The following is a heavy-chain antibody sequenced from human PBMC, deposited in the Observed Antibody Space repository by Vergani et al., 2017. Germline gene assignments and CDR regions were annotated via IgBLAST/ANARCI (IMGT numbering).Heavy chain of an antibody. CDR3: ARAYSYDSSGYYLYYYYYGMDV. J-gene: IGHJ6*02. D-gene: IGHD3-22*01. Sequence: VQLVQSGAEVKKPGATVKVSCKASGYTFTSYDINWVRQATGQGLEWMGWMNPNSGNTGYAQKFQGRVTMTRNTSISTAYMELSSLRSEDTAVYYCARAYSYDSSGYYLYYYYYGMDVWGQGTTVTVSS. CDR2: MNPNSGNT. CDR1: GYTFTSYD. V-gene: IGHV1-8*01.